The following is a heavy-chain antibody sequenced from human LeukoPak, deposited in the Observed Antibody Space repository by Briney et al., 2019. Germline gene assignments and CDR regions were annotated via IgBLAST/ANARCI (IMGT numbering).Heavy chain of an antibody. D-gene: IGHD2/OR15-2a*01. CDR2: ISGGGDST. J-gene: IGHJ4*02. V-gene: IGHV3-23*01. Sequence: GGSLRLSCAASGFTFTSYALDRVRQAPGKGLEWISVISGGGDSTHYADSVKGRFTISRDNSKNTLYLQMNSLRAEDTAVYYCARDEYKADAYWGQGTLVTVSS. CDR1: GFTFTSYA. CDR3: ARDEYKADAY.